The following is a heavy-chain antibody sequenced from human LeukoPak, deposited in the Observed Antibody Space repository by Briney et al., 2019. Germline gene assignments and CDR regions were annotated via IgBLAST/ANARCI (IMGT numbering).Heavy chain of an antibody. CDR1: GFTFSTYS. D-gene: IGHD6-19*01. CDR3: ARVGYSSGWYFDY. CDR2: ISSTSSYI. V-gene: IGHV3-21*01. J-gene: IGHJ4*02. Sequence: GGSLRLSCAASGFTFSTYSMNWVRQAPGKGLEWVASISSTSSYICYADSVKGRFTISRDNAQKSLYLQMNSLRAEDTAVYYCARVGYSSGWYFDYWGQGTLVTVSS.